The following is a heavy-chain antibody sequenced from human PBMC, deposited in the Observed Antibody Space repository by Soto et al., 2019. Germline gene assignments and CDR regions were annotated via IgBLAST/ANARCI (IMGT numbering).Heavy chain of an antibody. J-gene: IGHJ4*02. Sequence: ASVKVSCKASGYTFTGYYMHWVRQAPGQGLEWMGWINPNSGGTNYAQKFQGWVTMTRDTSISTAYMELSRLRSDDTAVDYCARAGGCSGGSCQYDYWGQGTLVTVSS. V-gene: IGHV1-2*04. D-gene: IGHD2-15*01. CDR1: GYTFTGYY. CDR2: INPNSGGT. CDR3: ARAGGCSGGSCQYDY.